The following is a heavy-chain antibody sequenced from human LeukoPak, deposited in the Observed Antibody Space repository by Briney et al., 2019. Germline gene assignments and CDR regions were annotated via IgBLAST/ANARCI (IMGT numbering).Heavy chain of an antibody. D-gene: IGHD4-11*01. CDR3: ARERLGAFDI. CDR2: IYYSGST. J-gene: IGHJ3*02. CDR1: GGSISSYY. V-gene: IGHV4-59*01. Sequence: SETLSLTCTVSGGSISSYYWSWIRQPPGEGLEWIGYIYYSGSTNYNPSLKSRVTISVDTSKNQFSLKLSSVTAADTAVYYCARERLGAFDIWGQGTMVTVSS.